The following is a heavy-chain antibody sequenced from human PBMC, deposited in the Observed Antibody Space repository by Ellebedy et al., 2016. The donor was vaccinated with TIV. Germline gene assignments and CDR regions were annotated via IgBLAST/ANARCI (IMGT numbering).Heavy chain of an antibody. CDR3: ARVDGGYASKVLGY. D-gene: IGHD5-12*01. J-gene: IGHJ4*02. CDR2: ISTNTGTP. CDR1: GYTFTTYA. Sequence: AASVKVSCKASGYTFTTYAINWVRQAPGQGLEWMGWISTNTGTPTYAQGFTGRFVFSLDTSVSTAYLQHSSLKAEDTAVYYCARVDGGYASKVLGYWGQGTLVTVSS. V-gene: IGHV7-4-1*02.